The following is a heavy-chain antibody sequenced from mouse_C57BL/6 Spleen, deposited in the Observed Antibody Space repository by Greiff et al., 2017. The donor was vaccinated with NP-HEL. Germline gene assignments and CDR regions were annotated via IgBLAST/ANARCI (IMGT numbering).Heavy chain of an antibody. CDR1: GYTFTSYW. J-gene: IGHJ4*01. Sequence: VQLQQPGTELVKPGASVKLSCKASGYTFTSYWMHWVKQRPGQGLEWIGNINPSNGGTNYNEKFKSKATLTVDISSSTAYMQLSSLTSEDSAVYYCSRKDYGSSRYAMDNWGQGASVTVSS. CDR2: INPSNGGT. D-gene: IGHD1-1*01. V-gene: IGHV1-53*01. CDR3: SRKDYGSSRYAMDN.